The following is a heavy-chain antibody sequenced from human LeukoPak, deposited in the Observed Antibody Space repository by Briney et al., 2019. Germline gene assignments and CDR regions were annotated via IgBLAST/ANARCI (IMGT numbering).Heavy chain of an antibody. Sequence: SETLSLTCTVSGGSVTSYFWTWIRQPAGKGLEWIGRIYINGNTNYNSSLKSRVTISVNKSKNQFSLKLNSVTAAATAMYYCARIGGSASTLSAFDIWGQGTRVTVSS. D-gene: IGHD2-15*01. CDR2: IYINGNT. J-gene: IGHJ3*02. V-gene: IGHV4-4*07. CDR3: ARIGGSASTLSAFDI. CDR1: GGSVTSYF.